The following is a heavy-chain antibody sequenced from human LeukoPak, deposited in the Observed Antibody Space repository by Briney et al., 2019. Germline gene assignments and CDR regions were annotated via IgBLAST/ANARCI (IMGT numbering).Heavy chain of an antibody. Sequence: PSETLSLTCTVSGGSISSSSYYWGWIRQPPGKGLEWIGSIYYSGSTYYNPSLKSRVTISVDTSKNQFSLKLSSVTAADTAVYYCARPGGQTGYAFDIWGQGTMVTVSS. CDR3: ARPGGQTGYAFDI. V-gene: IGHV4-39*01. J-gene: IGHJ3*02. D-gene: IGHD7-27*01. CDR2: IYYSGST. CDR1: GGSISSSSYY.